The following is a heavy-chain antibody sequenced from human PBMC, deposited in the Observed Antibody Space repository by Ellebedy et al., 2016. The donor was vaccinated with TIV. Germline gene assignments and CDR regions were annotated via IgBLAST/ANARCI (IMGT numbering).Heavy chain of an antibody. J-gene: IGHJ4*02. Sequence: GESLKISCAVSGFTFSDYYMTLIRQAPGTGLEWVSYISSSSSYTNYADSVKGRFTISRDNAKNSLYLQMNSLRAEDTAVYYCAQKRTGATALVTDYWGQGTLVTVSS. CDR3: AQKRTGATALVTDY. D-gene: IGHD5-18*01. CDR1: GFTFSDYY. CDR2: ISSSSSYT. V-gene: IGHV3-11*03.